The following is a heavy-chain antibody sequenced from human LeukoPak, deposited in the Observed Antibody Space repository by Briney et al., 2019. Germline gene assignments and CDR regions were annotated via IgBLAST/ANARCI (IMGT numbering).Heavy chain of an antibody. CDR1: GYSISSGYY. Sequence: PSETLSLTCTVSGYSISSGYYWGWIRQPPGKGLEWIGSIYHSGSTYYNPSLKSRVTISVDTSKNQFSLKLSSVTAADTAVYYCARGGGWFDPWGQGTLVTVSS. V-gene: IGHV4-38-2*02. CDR2: IYHSGST. CDR3: ARGGGWFDP. J-gene: IGHJ5*02.